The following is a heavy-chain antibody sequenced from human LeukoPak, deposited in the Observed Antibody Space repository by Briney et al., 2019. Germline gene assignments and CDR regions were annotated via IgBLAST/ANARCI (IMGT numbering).Heavy chain of an antibody. D-gene: IGHD6-13*01. Sequence: SETLSLTCTVSGGSISSSSYYWGWIRQPPGKGLEWIGSIYYSGSTYYNPSLKSRVTISVDTSKNQFSLKLSSVTAADTAVYYCARSEDGCSSSWYVGRTRHFDYWGQGTLVTVSS. CDR1: GGSISSSSYY. V-gene: IGHV4-39*01. CDR2: IYYSGST. J-gene: IGHJ4*02. CDR3: ARSEDGCSSSWYVGRTRHFDY.